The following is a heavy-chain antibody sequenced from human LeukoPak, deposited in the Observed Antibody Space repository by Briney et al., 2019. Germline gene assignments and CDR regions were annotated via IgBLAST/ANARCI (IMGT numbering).Heavy chain of an antibody. D-gene: IGHD3-10*01. J-gene: IGHJ5*02. Sequence: GGSLRLSRVASGFTFSKYWMTWVRKAPGKGLEWVANIKQDGSEKYFVDSVRGRFTISRDNAKDSLYLQMNSLRVEDTAVYYCVRGSSGTVVRGVAWAWFDPWGQGTLVTVSS. CDR2: IKQDGSEK. V-gene: IGHV3-7*05. CDR3: VRGSSGTVVRGVAWAWFDP. CDR1: GFTFSKYW.